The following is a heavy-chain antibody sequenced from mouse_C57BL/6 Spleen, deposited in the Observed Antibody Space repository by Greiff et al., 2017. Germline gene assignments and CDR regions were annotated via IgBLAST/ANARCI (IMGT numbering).Heavy chain of an antibody. J-gene: IGHJ2*01. CDR2: IYPGDGDT. CDR1: GYAFSSYW. Sequence: VQLQQSGAELVKPGASVKISCKASGYAFSSYWMNWVKQRPGKGLEWIGQIYPGDGDTNYNGKFKGKATLTADKSSSTAYMQLSSLTSEDSAVYFCARGESQSRYLDYWGQGTTLTVSS. V-gene: IGHV1-80*01. CDR3: ARGESQSRYLDY.